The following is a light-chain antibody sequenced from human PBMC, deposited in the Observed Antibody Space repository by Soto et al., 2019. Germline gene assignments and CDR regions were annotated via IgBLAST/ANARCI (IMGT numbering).Light chain of an antibody. CDR3: MQGTHWPLFT. V-gene: IGKV2D-30*01. Sequence: DDVMTQSPLSMPVTLGQPASISCRSSQSIVYSDGNTYLNWFQQSPGQSPRRLIYKVSNWDSGVPDRFSCSGSGTDFTLKISRVDAEDVGVYYCMQGTHWPLFTFGPGTKVDIK. CDR1: QSIVYSDGNTY. J-gene: IGKJ3*01. CDR2: KVS.